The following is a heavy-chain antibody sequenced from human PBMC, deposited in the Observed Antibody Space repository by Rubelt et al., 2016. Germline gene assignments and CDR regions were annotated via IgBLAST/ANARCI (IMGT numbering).Heavy chain of an antibody. V-gene: IGHV4-39*07. D-gene: IGHD1-1*01. CDR3: ARWSTKTVAVDF. CDR2: IFYSGSA. CDR1: GGSISSSSYY. Sequence: QLQLQESGPGLVKPSETLSLTCTVSGGSISSSSYYWGWIRQPPGKGLEWIGSIFYSGSASYNPSLKSRVPVSIDTSKNQFSLTLTSVTAADTAVYYCARWSTKTVAVDFWGQGILVTVSS. J-gene: IGHJ4*02.